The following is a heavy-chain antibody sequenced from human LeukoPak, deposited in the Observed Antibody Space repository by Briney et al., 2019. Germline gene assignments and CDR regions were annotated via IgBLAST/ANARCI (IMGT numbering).Heavy chain of an antibody. CDR2: IYYSGGT. J-gene: IGHJ4*02. CDR3: ARVFYSSSSRYFFDS. V-gene: IGHV4-59*01. Sequence: PSETLTLTCTVSGGSITGYYWNWIRQPPGKGLEWIGYIYYSGGTYYNPSLESRVTISVDTSKSQFSLKLSSVTAADTAVYYCARVFYSSSSRYFFDSWGQGTLVTVSS. CDR1: GGSITGYY. D-gene: IGHD6-6*01.